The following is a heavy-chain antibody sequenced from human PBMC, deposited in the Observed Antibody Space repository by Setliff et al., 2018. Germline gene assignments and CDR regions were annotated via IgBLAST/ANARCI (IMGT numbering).Heavy chain of an antibody. D-gene: IGHD2-15*01. J-gene: IGHJ4*02. CDR3: ARGRGPDIVVTIPGDY. Sequence: ASVKVSCKTSGYNFITLGINWVRQAPGQGLEWVGWISPYSGKTDYAQKFQGRVIMTIDSSTTTAYMELKTLRSDDTAVYYCARGRGPDIVVTIPGDYWGQGTQVTVSS. CDR1: GYNFITLG. V-gene: IGHV1-18*01. CDR2: ISPYSGKT.